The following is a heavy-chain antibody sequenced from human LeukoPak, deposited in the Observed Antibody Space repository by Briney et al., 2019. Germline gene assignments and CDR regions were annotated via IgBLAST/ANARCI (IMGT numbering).Heavy chain of an antibody. V-gene: IGHV4-4*09. J-gene: IGHJ6*03. D-gene: IGHD3-10*01. CDR2: IYTSGST. Sequence: SETLSLTCTVSGGSISSYYWSWIRQPPGKGLEWIGYIYTSGSTNYNPSLKSRVTISVDTSKNQFSLKLSSVTAADTAVYYCARGTITMVRGVIIPDYMDVWGKGTMVTVSS. CDR3: ARGTITMVRGVIIPDYMDV. CDR1: GGSISSYY.